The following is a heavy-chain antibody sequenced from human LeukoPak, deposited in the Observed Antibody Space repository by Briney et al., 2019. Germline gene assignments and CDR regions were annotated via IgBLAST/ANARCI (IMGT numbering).Heavy chain of an antibody. D-gene: IGHD1-1*01. CDR2: INPGGDNT. J-gene: IGHJ4*02. CDR1: GYTFTNYY. Sequence: ASVKVSCKASGYTFTNYYIHWVRQAPGQGLEWMGLINPGGDNTDYAQNFQGRVTMTEDTSTDTIYMELSSLRSEDTAVYYCATVSFWGQGTLVTVSS. V-gene: IGHV1-46*01. CDR3: ATVSF.